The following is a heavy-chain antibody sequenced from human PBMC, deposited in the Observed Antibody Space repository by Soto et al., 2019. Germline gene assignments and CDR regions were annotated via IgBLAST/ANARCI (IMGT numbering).Heavy chain of an antibody. CDR2: IYYSGST. J-gene: IGHJ6*03. D-gene: IGHD6-13*01. V-gene: IGHV4-31*03. Sequence: QVQLQESGPGLVKPSQTLSLTCTVSGGSISSGGYYWSWIRQHPGKGLEWIGYIYYSGSTYYNPSLKGRVTISVDTSKNQFSLKLSSVTAADTAVYYCARAYPDSSSWYRYYYYYMDVWGKGTTVTVSS. CDR3: ARAYPDSSSWYRYYYYYMDV. CDR1: GGSISSGGYY.